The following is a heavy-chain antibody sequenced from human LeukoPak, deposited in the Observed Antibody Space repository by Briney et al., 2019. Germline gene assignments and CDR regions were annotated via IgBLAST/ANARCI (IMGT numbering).Heavy chain of an antibody. CDR2: INPTGGSA. V-gene: IGHV1-46*01. J-gene: IGHJ3*02. Sequence: ASVKVSCKASGYTFTTYYMHWGQQAPGQGLEWMGIINPTGGSATYAQKFQGRVTMTRDTSTSTVYMDLSSLRSEDTAVYYCARAGQLRDAFDIWGQGTMVTVSS. CDR3: ARAGQLRDAFDI. CDR1: GYTFTTYY. D-gene: IGHD1-1*01.